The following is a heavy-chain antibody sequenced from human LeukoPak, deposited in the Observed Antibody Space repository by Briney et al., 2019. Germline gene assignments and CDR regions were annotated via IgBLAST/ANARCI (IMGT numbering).Heavy chain of an antibody. Sequence: APAKVSCKASGYTFTSCDINWVRQATGQGLEWMGWMNPNSGNTGYEQSFQGRITMTRDISIGTAYMELSNLTSEDTAIYYCTRGSSGRRDNWGQGTLVTVSA. D-gene: IGHD6-19*01. V-gene: IGHV1-8*01. CDR3: TRGSSGRRDN. CDR2: MNPNSGNT. CDR1: GYTFTSCD. J-gene: IGHJ4*02.